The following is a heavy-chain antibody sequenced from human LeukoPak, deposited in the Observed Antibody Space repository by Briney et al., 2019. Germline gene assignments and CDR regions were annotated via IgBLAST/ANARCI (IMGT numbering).Heavy chain of an antibody. CDR2: IDTNTGNP. Sequence: ASVNVSFKASGYTFTNYTINWVRLAPGQGREWMGWIDTNTGNPTYAQGFAGRFVFSLDTSVTTTYLQISSLKAEDTAVYFCTRGRDTTGYFVYWGQGTLVTVSS. J-gene: IGHJ4*02. V-gene: IGHV7-4-1*02. CDR3: TRGRDTTGYFVY. D-gene: IGHD3-22*01. CDR1: GYTFTNYT.